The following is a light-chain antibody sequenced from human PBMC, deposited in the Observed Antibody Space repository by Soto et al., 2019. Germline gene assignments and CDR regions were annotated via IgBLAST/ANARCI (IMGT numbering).Light chain of an antibody. Sequence: DIQRTQSPSTLSASVGDRVTLTCRASQSIGRFLAWYQHQPGKAQKLRIYDASTLESGVPSRLSGTGSGTEFTFSITSMQPEDFGTYYCQQCYMGWTFGQGTKVDIK. CDR1: QSIGRF. CDR3: QQCYMGWT. CDR2: DAS. J-gene: IGKJ1*01. V-gene: IGKV1-5*01.